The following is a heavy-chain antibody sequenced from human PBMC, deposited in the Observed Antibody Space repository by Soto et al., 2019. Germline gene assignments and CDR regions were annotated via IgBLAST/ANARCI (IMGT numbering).Heavy chain of an antibody. Sequence: GGALRLSFAAPGFTFSSYSMSWVRQAPGKGLEWVSAISGSGGSTYYADSVKGRFTISRDNSKNTLYLQMNSLRAEDTAVYYCATPAAYFDYWGQGTLVTVSS. CDR1: GFTFSSYS. CDR3: ATPAAYFDY. J-gene: IGHJ4*02. CDR2: ISGSGGST. V-gene: IGHV3-23*01. D-gene: IGHD2-15*01.